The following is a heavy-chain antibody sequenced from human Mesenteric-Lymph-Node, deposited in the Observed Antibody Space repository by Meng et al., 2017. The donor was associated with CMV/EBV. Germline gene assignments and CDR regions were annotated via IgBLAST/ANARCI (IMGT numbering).Heavy chain of an antibody. D-gene: IGHD2-8*01. V-gene: IGHV1-2*02. Sequence: ASVKVSCKASGYTLIGYYMHWVRQAPGQGLEWMGWINPNSGGKNYAQKFQGRVTMTRDTSISTAYMELSRLRSDDTAVYYCARTLGYCTNGVCSNGMDVWGQGTTVTVSS. CDR2: INPNSGGK. CDR3: ARTLGYCTNGVCSNGMDV. CDR1: GYTLIGYY. J-gene: IGHJ6*02.